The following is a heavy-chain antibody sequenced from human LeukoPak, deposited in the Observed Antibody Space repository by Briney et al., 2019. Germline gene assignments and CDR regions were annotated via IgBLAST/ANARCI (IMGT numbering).Heavy chain of an antibody. D-gene: IGHD2-15*01. CDR1: GGSISSYY. CDR3: ARDPSGHFDY. J-gene: IGHJ4*02. V-gene: IGHV4-59*01. CDR2: IYYSGST. Sequence: SETLSLTCTVSGGSISSYYWSWIRQPPGKGLERIGYIYYSGSTNYNPSLKSRVTISVDTSKNQFSLKLSSVTAADTAVYYCARDPSGHFDYWGQGTLVTVSS.